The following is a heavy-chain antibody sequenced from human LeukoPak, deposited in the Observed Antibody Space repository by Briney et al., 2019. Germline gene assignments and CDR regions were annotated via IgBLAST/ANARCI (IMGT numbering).Heavy chain of an antibody. Sequence: ASVKVSCKASGYTFTGYYMHWVRQAPGQGLGWVGWINPNSGGTNYAQKFQGRVTMTRDTSISTAYMELSRLRSDDTAVYYCARAGYSSSWYTTSMDVWGQGTTVTVSS. CDR3: ARAGYSSSWYTTSMDV. D-gene: IGHD6-13*01. V-gene: IGHV1-2*02. CDR2: INPNSGGT. CDR1: GYTFTGYY. J-gene: IGHJ6*02.